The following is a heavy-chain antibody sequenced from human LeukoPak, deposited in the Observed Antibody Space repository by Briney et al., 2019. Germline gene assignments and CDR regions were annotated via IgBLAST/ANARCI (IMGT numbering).Heavy chain of an antibody. D-gene: IGHD2-21*01. Sequence: GASVKVSCKASGYTFTGYYMDWVRQAPGQGLERMGWINPNSGGTNYAQKFQGRVTMTRDTSISTAYMELSRLRSDDTAVYYCARGAPVFRWFDPWGQGTLVTVSS. J-gene: IGHJ5*02. CDR1: GYTFTGYY. V-gene: IGHV1-2*02. CDR3: ARGAPVFRWFDP. CDR2: INPNSGGT.